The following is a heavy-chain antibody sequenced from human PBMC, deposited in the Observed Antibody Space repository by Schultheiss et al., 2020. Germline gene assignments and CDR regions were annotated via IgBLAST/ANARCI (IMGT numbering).Heavy chain of an antibody. J-gene: IGHJ4*02. D-gene: IGHD5-24*01. V-gene: IGHV3-15*01. CDR2: IKSKTDGGTT. CDR1: GFTFSGSA. Sequence: GGSLRLSCAASGFTFSGSAMHWVRQASGKGLEWVGRIKSKTDGGTTDYAAPVKGRFTISRDDSKNTLYLQMNSLRAEDTAVYYCARENRDGYNPRAFDYWGQGTLVT. CDR3: ARENRDGYNPRAFDY.